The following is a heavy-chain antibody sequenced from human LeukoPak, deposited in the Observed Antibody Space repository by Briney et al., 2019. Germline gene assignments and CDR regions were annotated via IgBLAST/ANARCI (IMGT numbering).Heavy chain of an antibody. J-gene: IGHJ4*02. Sequence: GGSLRLSCAASGFTFSSYAMHWVRQAPGKGLEWVAVISYDGSNKYYADSVKGRFTISRDNFKSTLYLQMNSLRAESTAVYYCARESNYCSSTSCAGFDCGGRGTLVTVSS. CDR1: GFTFSSYA. V-gene: IGHV3-30*03. CDR2: ISYDGSNK. CDR3: ARESNYCSSTSCAGFDC. D-gene: IGHD2-2*01.